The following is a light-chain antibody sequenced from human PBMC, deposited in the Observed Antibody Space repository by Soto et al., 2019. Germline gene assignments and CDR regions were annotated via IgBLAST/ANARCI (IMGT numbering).Light chain of an antibody. CDR2: GAS. CDR3: QQYGDSRT. V-gene: IGKV3-20*01. J-gene: IGKJ1*01. Sequence: EIVLTQSPGTLSLSPGERATLSCRASQSASRSYLAWYQQKPGQAPRLLIYGASSRATGIPDRFSGSGSGTDFTLTISRLEPEDFAVYYCQQYGDSRTFGQGTKVEIK. CDR1: QSASRSY.